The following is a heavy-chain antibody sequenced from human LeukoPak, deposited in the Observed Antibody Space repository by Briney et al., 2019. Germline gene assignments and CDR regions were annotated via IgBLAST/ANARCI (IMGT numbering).Heavy chain of an antibody. CDR3: ASAVAGTLDY. J-gene: IGHJ4*02. D-gene: IGHD6-19*01. CDR2: MYYSGST. Sequence: SETLSLTCTVSGGSISSSSYYWGWIRQPPGKGPEWIVSMYYSGSTYYNPSLKSRVTISVDTSKNQFSLKLSSVTAADTAVYYCASAVAGTLDYWGQGTLVTVSS. CDR1: GGSISSSSYY. V-gene: IGHV4-39*01.